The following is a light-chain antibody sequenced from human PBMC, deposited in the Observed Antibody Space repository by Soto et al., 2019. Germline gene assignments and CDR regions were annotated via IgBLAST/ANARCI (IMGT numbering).Light chain of an antibody. CDR2: GAS. CDR1: QSVSSSY. J-gene: IGKJ2*01. V-gene: IGKV3-20*01. Sequence: EIVLTQSPGTLSLSPGERATLSCRASQSVSSSYLAWYQQKPGQAPRLLIYGASSRATGIPDRFSGSGSGTDFTLTISRLEPEDFAVYYCQQYGSSPGIAFGQGNKLEIK. CDR3: QQYGSSPGIA.